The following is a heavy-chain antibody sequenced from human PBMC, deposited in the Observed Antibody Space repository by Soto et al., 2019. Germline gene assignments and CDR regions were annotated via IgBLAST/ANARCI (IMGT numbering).Heavy chain of an antibody. V-gene: IGHV1-3*01. CDR1: GSTFTSYA. CDR2: INACNGNT. D-gene: IGHD3-3*01. CDR3: ARVPYDFWSGYFGGMDV. Sequence: ASVKVSCKASGSTFTSYAMHWVRQAPGQRLEWMGWINACNGNTKYSQKFQGRVTITRDTSASTAYMELSSLRSEDTAVYYCARVPYDFWSGYFGGMDVWGQGTTVTVSS. J-gene: IGHJ6*02.